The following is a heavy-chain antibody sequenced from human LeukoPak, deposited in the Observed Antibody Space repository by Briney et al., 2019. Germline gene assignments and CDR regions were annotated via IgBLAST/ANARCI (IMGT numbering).Heavy chain of an antibody. D-gene: IGHD3-10*01. V-gene: IGHV3-21*01. CDR2: ISNSGAST. CDR3: ARESRRYGSGSYPPDY. CDR1: GFTFSSYS. Sequence: GGSLRLSCVASGFTFSSYSTNWVRQAPGEGLEWVSSISNSGASTVYADSVKGRFDISRDNAKNSLYLQMTSLRAEDTAVYCCARESRRYGSGSYPPDYWGRGTLVTVSS. J-gene: IGHJ4*02.